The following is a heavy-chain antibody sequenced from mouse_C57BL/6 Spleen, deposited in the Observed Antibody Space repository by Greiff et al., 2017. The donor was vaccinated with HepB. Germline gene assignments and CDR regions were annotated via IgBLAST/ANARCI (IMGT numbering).Heavy chain of an antibody. D-gene: IGHD2-1*01. V-gene: IGHV1-81*01. CDR2: IYPRSGNT. Sequence: VKLMESGAELARPGASVKLSCKASGYTFTSYGISWVKQRTGQGLEWIGEIYPRSGNTYYNEKFKGKATLTADKSSSTAYMELRSLTSEDSAVYFCARAKDYGNPSYFDYWGQGTTLTVSS. CDR1: GYTFTSYG. CDR3: ARAKDYGNPSYFDY. J-gene: IGHJ2*01.